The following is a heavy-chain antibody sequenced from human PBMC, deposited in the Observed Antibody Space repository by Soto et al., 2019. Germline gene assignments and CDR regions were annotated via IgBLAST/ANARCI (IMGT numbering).Heavy chain of an antibody. Sequence: EVQLVESGGGLVQPGGSLRLSCAASGFTFSNYEMNWVRQAPGKGLEWVAYISYGGTTIYYADSVKGRFTISRDNAKNSLYLQMNSLRAEDTALYYCARELSTTYCDYWGQGTPVTVSS. V-gene: IGHV3-48*03. CDR2: ISYGGTTI. CDR3: ARELSTTYCDY. J-gene: IGHJ4*02. CDR1: GFTFSNYE.